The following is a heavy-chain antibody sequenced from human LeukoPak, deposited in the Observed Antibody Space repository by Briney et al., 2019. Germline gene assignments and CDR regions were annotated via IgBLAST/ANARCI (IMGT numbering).Heavy chain of an antibody. CDR1: GFTFSSYA. J-gene: IGHJ4*02. CDR2: ISGSGGST. V-gene: IGHV3-23*01. D-gene: IGHD2-2*01. CDR3: AKDRMRRDIVVVPAAVGFDY. Sequence: QSGGSLRLSCAASGFTFSSYAMSWVRQAPGKGLEWVSAISGSGGSTYYADSVKGRFTISRDNSKNTLYLQMNSLRAEDTAVYYCAKDRMRRDIVVVPAAVGFDYWGQGTLVTVSS.